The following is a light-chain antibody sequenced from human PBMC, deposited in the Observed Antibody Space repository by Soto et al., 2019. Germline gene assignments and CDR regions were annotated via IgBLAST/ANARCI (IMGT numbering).Light chain of an antibody. J-gene: IGLJ3*02. CDR1: SSDVGAYNY. Sequence: QSALTQPASVSGSLGQSITISCTGTSSDVGAYNYVSWYQHHPGKAPKLMIYDVSDRPSGVSNRFSGSKSGNTAYLTISGLQAEDEADYYCSSYATSGTLFGGGTKLTVL. CDR2: DVS. CDR3: SSYATSGTL. V-gene: IGLV2-14*03.